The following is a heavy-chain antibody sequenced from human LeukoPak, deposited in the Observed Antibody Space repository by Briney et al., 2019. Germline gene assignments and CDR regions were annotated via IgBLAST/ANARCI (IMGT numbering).Heavy chain of an antibody. CDR1: GYTFTSYA. Sequence: ASVTVSCKASGYTFTSYAMHWVRQAPGQRLEWMGWINAGNGNTKYSQEFQGRVTITRDTSASTAYMELSSLRSEDMAVYYCARGHCSGGSCYRWFDPWGQGTLVTVSS. CDR3: ARGHCSGGSCYRWFDP. D-gene: IGHD2-15*01. V-gene: IGHV1-3*03. CDR2: INAGNGNT. J-gene: IGHJ5*02.